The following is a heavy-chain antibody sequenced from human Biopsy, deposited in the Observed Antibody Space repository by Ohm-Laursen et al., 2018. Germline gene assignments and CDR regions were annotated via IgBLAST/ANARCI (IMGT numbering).Heavy chain of an antibody. CDR2: IFYSGST. CDR1: GASVNSGGYF. V-gene: IGHV4-31*03. D-gene: IGHD3-22*01. Sequence: TLSLTCTVSGASVNSGGYFWGWIRQHPGKGLEWVGYIFYSGSTSYNPSLASRVAISVDTSEKQFSLKLNSVTAADTAIYYCAAHYYDSSGYYYHQWGQGTLVTVSS. CDR3: AAHYYDSSGYYYHQ. J-gene: IGHJ1*01.